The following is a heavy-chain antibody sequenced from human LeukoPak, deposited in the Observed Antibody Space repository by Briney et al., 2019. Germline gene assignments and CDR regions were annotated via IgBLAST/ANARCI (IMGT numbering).Heavy chain of an antibody. Sequence: ASVKVSCKASGGTFSSYAISWVRQAPGQGLEWMGGIIPIFGTANYAQKFQGRVTITADESTSTAYMELSSLRSEDTAVYYCARDRYFAGATYYFDYWGQGTLVTVSS. V-gene: IGHV1-69*13. CDR1: GGTFSSYA. CDR3: ARDRYFAGATYYFDY. J-gene: IGHJ4*02. D-gene: IGHD1-26*01. CDR2: IIPIFGTA.